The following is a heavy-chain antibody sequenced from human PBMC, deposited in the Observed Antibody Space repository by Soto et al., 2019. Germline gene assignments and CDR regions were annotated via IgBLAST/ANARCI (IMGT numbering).Heavy chain of an antibody. CDR1: GFSFSSYG. CDR2: IWYDGSKT. J-gene: IGHJ3*01. V-gene: IGHV3-33*01. D-gene: IGHD3-22*01. CDR3: AREFIAGYYDSSGNNAFDF. Sequence: QVQLVESGGGVVQPGGSLRLSCAASGFSFSSYGMHWVRQAPGMGLEWVAVIWYDGSKTYQADSVKGRFTISRDNSKNTMYLEMNSLRVEDTAVYYCAREFIAGYYDSSGNNAFDFWGQGTMVTVSS.